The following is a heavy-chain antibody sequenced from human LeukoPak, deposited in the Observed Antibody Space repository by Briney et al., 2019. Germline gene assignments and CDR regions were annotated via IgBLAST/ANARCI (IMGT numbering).Heavy chain of an antibody. Sequence: KSGGSLRLSCAASGFTFSDYYMSWIRQAPGKGLEWVSYISSSGSTIYYADSVKGRFTISRDNAKNSLYLQMNSLRAEDTAVYYCASVPGRIQLWFVYWGQGTLVTVSS. CDR1: GFTFSDYY. J-gene: IGHJ4*02. CDR3: ASVPGRIQLWFVY. D-gene: IGHD5-18*01. V-gene: IGHV3-11*04. CDR2: ISSSGSTI.